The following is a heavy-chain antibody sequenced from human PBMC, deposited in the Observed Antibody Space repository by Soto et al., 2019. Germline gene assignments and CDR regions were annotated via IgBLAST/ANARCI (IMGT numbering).Heavy chain of an antibody. V-gene: IGHV4-59*01. J-gene: IGHJ4*02. CDR2: IYYSGST. Sequence: PSETLSLTCTVSGGSISSYYWSWIRQPPGKGLEWIGYIYYSGSTNYNPSLKSRFTISVDTSKNQFSLKLSSVTAADTAVYYCARSHYYDTPFDYWGQGTLVTVSS. CDR1: GGSISSYY. D-gene: IGHD3-22*01. CDR3: ARSHYYDTPFDY.